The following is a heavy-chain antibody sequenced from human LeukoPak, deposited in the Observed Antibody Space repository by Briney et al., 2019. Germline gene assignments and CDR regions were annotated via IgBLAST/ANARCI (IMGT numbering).Heavy chain of an antibody. CDR2: INHSGST. V-gene: IGHV4-34*01. CDR1: GGSFSGYY. Sequence: SETLSLTCAVYGGSFSGYYWSWIRQPPGKGLEWIGEINHSGSTNYNPSLKSRVTISVDTSKSQFSLKLSSVTAADTAVYYCARGPQYCSSTSCYIRRAHYYYYYMDVWGKGTTVTVSS. CDR3: ARGPQYCSSTSCYIRRAHYYYYYMDV. J-gene: IGHJ6*03. D-gene: IGHD2-2*02.